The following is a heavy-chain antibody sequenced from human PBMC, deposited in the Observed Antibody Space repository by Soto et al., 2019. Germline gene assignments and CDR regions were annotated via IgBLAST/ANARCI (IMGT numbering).Heavy chain of an antibody. D-gene: IGHD3-10*01. CDR1: GVTFSGHW. J-gene: IGHJ4*02. CDR3: ARAGGADF. CDR2: IIPGASST. V-gene: IGHV3-74*01. Sequence: GGSVGHSGAASGVTFSGHWMHWVPQAPVNGLLWVLRIIPGASSTSYADSVTGRLTISRENAKNTMYLKMTSLRAEDTAVYYCARAGGADFSGQGPVVAFSS.